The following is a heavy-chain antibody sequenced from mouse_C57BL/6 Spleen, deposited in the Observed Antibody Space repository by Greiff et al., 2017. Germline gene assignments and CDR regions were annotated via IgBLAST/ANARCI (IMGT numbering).Heavy chain of an antibody. V-gene: IGHV1-69*01. CDR3: ARPLYYGSYWYFDV. CDR1: GYTFTSYW. CDR2: IDPSDSYT. J-gene: IGHJ1*03. D-gene: IGHD1-1*01. Sequence: VQLQQSGAELVMPGASVKLSCKASGYTFTSYWMHWVKQRPGQGLEWIGEIDPSDSYTNYNQKFKGKSTLTVDKSSSTAYMQLSSLTSEDSAVYYCARPLYYGSYWYFDVWGTGTTVTVSS.